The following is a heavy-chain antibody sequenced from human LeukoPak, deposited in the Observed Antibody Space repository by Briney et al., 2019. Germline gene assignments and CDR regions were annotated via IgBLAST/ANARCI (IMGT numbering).Heavy chain of an antibody. CDR2: ISPIFGTA. CDR1: GGTFSSYA. J-gene: IGHJ6*03. CDR3: ARQGWRPYYYYYMDV. D-gene: IGHD2-15*01. V-gene: IGHV1-69*05. Sequence: SVKVSCKASGGTFSSYAISWVRQAPGQGIEWVGRISPIFGTANYAQKFQGRVTITTHESTSTAYMELSSLRSEDTAVYYCARQGWRPYYYYYMDVWGKGTTVTVSS.